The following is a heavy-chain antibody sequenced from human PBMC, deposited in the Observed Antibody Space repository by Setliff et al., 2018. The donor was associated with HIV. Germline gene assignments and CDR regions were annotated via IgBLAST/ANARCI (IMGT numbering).Heavy chain of an antibody. CDR1: GGSISSYF. CDR3: ARSDSYCAGDCYGVDGVDAFDI. D-gene: IGHD2-21*02. CDR2: MSYSGST. V-gene: IGHV4-59*01. Sequence: PSETLSLTCTVSGGSISSYFWSWIRQPPGKGLEWIGYMSYSGSTYYNPSLKSRIIMSVDTSKNQFSLKLSSVTAADTALYYCARSDSYCAGDCYGVDGVDAFDIWGQGTMVTVS. J-gene: IGHJ3*02.